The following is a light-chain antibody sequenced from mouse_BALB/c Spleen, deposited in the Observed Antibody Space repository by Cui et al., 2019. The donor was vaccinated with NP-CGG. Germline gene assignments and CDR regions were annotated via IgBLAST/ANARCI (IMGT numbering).Light chain of an antibody. V-gene: IGLV1*01. CDR1: TAAVTTSNY. Sequence: AVVTQESALITSPGETVTLTCRSSTAAVTTSNYANWVQEKPDHLFTGLIGGTNNRAPGVPARFSGSLIGDKAALTITGAQTEDEAIYFCALWYSNHWVFGGGTKLTVL. J-gene: IGLJ1*01. CDR3: ALWYSNHWV. CDR2: GTN.